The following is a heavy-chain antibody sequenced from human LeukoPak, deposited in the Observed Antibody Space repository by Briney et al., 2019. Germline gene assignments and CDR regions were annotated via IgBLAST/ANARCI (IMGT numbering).Heavy chain of an antibody. CDR1: GFTFSSYA. CDR2: ISYGGSNK. Sequence: GGSLRLSCAASGFTFSSYAMHWVRQAPGKGLEWVAVISYGGSNKYYADSVKGRFTISRDNSKNTLYLQMNSLRAEDTAVYYCARDISGTGGYWGQGTLVTVSS. J-gene: IGHJ4*02. CDR3: ARDISGTGGY. V-gene: IGHV3-30*01. D-gene: IGHD1-1*01.